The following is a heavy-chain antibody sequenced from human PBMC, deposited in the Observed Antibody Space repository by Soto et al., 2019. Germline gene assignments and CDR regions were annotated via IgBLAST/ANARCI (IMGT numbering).Heavy chain of an antibody. V-gene: IGHV3-11*01. J-gene: IGHJ4*03. Sequence: QVQLVESGGGLVKPGGSRRLSCAASGFTFSGYYMSWIRQDPGKGLGWVSYIGHSGTTIYYADSVKGRFTISRDNAENSLYLQMNSLRGEDTAVYYFARDDRTGSAVLHYGGQGNLVSVSS. D-gene: IGHD1-1*01. CDR3: ARDDRTGSAVLHY. CDR2: IGHSGTTI. CDR1: GFTFSGYY.